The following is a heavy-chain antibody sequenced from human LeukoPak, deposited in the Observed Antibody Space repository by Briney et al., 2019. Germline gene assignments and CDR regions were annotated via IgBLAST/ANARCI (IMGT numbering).Heavy chain of an antibody. J-gene: IGHJ4*02. CDR3: GRDPKLGIRGYTYGYIDF. CDR2: INTNTGNP. Sequence: ASVKVSCKTSGYTFTNYAISWVRQAPGQGLEWMGWINTNTGNPTYAQGFFTGRYVFSLDTSVNTAYLQITGLKADDTAVYYCGRDPKLGIRGYTYGYIDFWGQGTLVTVAS. CDR1: GYTFTNYA. V-gene: IGHV7-4-1*02. D-gene: IGHD5-18*01.